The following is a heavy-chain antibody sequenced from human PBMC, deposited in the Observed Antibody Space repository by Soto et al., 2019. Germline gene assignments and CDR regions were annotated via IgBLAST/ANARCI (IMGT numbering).Heavy chain of an antibody. Sequence: EVQLVESGGGLVKPGGSLRLSCAASGFTFSSYSMNWVRQAPGKGLEWVSSISSSSSYIYYADSVKGRFTISRDNAKNSLYLQMNSLRAEDTAVYYCARDRVRWLQPPPEYLDTQMGHRAYYYYGMDVWGQGTTVTVSS. V-gene: IGHV3-21*01. CDR2: ISSSSSYI. CDR3: ARDRVRWLQPPPEYLDTQMGHRAYYYYGMDV. CDR1: GFTFSSYS. D-gene: IGHD5-12*01. J-gene: IGHJ6*02.